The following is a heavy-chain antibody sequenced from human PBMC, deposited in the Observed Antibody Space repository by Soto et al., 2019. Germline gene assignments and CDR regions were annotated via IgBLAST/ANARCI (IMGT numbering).Heavy chain of an antibody. CDR2: TRATADST. D-gene: IGHD3-16*01. CDR1: GFTFSSYG. J-gene: IGHJ5*02. V-gene: IGHV3-23*01. Sequence: EVQLLESGGGLVQPGGSLTLACAASGFTFSSYGMSWVRQAPGKGLEWGSSTRATADSTYYADSVKGRFTISRDNSKNTLFLEMNSLRADDTAVYYCAIKADDSIYNFWFDPWGQGTLVMVSS. CDR3: AIKADDSIYNFWFDP.